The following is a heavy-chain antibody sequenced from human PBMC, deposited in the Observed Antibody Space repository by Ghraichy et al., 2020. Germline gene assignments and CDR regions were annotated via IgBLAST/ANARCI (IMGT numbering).Heavy chain of an antibody. V-gene: IGHV4-4*07. CDR1: SNFITTYY. Sequence: SETLSLTCIVSSNFITTYYWNWIRQSAGKEPEWIGRIHTSGSTHYNPSLESRVTMSVDTSKNQFSLKLSSVTAADTAVYYCARGYSATYFDYWGQGTLVTVSS. J-gene: IGHJ4*02. D-gene: IGHD2-15*01. CDR2: IHTSGST. CDR3: ARGYSATYFDY.